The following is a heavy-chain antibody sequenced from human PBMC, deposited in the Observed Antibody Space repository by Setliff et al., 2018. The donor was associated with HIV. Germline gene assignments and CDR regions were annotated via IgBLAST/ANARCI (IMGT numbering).Heavy chain of an antibody. CDR3: ASQPLQIGGATA. Sequence: SETLSLTCAVSAGSVSSGTYFWTWIRQPPGKGLEWIATMHKGGSTHYNPSVESRVTMFVDTSNNQFSLKLSSVTAADTAVYYCASQPLQIGGATAWGQGTLVTVSS. V-gene: IGHV4-39*01. D-gene: IGHD5-12*01. CDR2: MHKGGST. CDR1: AGSVSSGTYF. J-gene: IGHJ5*02.